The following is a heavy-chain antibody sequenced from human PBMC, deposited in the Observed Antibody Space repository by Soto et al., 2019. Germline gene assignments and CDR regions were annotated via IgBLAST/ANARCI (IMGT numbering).Heavy chain of an antibody. V-gene: IGHV3-33*01. CDR3: AREMEQQLVRVYFDY. J-gene: IGHJ4*02. D-gene: IGHD6-13*01. Sequence: QVQLVESGGGVVQPGRSLRLSCAASGFTFSSYGMHWVRQAPGKGLEWVAVIWYDGSNKYYADSVKGRFTISRDNSKNTLYLQMNSLRAEDTAVYYCAREMEQQLVRVYFDYWGQGTLVTVSS. CDR1: GFTFSSYG. CDR2: IWYDGSNK.